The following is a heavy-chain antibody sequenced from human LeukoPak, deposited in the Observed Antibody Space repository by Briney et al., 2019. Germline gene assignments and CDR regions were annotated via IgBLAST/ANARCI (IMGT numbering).Heavy chain of an antibody. J-gene: IGHJ3*02. CDR1: GFTFSSYS. D-gene: IGHD1-1*01. CDR3: ARDGELERVAAFAI. V-gene: IGHV3-21*01. Sequence: GGSLRLSCAASGFTFSSYSMNWVRQAPGEGLEWVSSISSSSSYIYYADSVKGRFTISRDNAKNSLYLQMNSLRAEDTAVYYCARDGELERVAAFAIWGQRTMVTVSS. CDR2: ISSSSSYI.